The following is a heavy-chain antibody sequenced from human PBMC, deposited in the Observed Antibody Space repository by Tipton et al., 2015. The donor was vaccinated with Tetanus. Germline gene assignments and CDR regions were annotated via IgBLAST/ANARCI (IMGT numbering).Heavy chain of an antibody. CDR1: GFIFSSYG. D-gene: IGHD2-15*01. CDR3: AREADYSGGNFFSGDFDN. Sequence: SGFIFSSYGIHWVRQAPGKGLEWVAVSWYDGTDKYYADSVKGRFTISRDNTKNTLYLQMNSLRAEDTAVYYCAREADYSGGNFFSGDFDNWGQGTQVTVSS. V-gene: IGHV3-33*01. CDR2: SWYDGTDK. J-gene: IGHJ4*02.